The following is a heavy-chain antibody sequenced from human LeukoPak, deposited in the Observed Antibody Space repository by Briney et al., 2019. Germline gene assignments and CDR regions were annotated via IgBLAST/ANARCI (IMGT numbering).Heavy chain of an antibody. CDR1: GFTFSSYA. V-gene: IGHV3-30*04. J-gene: IGHJ6*03. Sequence: GRSLRLSCAASGFTFSSYAMHWVRQAPGKGLEWVAVISYDGSNKYYADSVKGRFTISRDNSKNTLYLQMNSLRAEDTAVYYCARDPIAAAGYYYYYYYMDVWGKGTTVTVSS. CDR3: ARDPIAAAGYYYYYYYMDV. D-gene: IGHD6-13*01. CDR2: ISYDGSNK.